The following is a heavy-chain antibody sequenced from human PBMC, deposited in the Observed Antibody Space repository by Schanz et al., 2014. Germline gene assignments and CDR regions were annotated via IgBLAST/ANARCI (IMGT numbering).Heavy chain of an antibody. D-gene: IGHD2-2*01. CDR1: GFTVSSNH. J-gene: IGHJ4*02. V-gene: IGHV3-66*01. CDR2: MYSGIGA. Sequence: EGQLAESGGGLVQPGGSLRLSCAVSGFTVSSNHMSWVRQAPGKGLEWVSVMYSGIGAYYAASVKHRFTVSRDNSKNTLYLQMNSLRAEDTAVYYCAKDLLYGAPMPLNHLDYWGQGTLVTVSS. CDR3: AKDLLYGAPMPLNHLDY.